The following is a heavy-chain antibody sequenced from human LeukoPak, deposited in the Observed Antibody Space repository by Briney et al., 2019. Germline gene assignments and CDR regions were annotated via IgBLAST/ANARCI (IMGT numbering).Heavy chain of an antibody. J-gene: IGHJ4*02. V-gene: IGHV4-59*08. Sequence: PSETLSLTCAVSGVSINSHDWSWIRQSPGPGLAWIGHITDKGTTKYNPSPKSRVIIRADTSTNHLPLNLALVLAADTAIYYSARRDAGWTYCDYWGQGILVTVSS. CDR3: ARRDAGWTYCDY. CDR1: GVSINSHD. CDR2: ITDKGTT. D-gene: IGHD6-19*01.